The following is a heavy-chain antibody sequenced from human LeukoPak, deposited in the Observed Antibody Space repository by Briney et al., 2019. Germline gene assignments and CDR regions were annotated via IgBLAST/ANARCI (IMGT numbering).Heavy chain of an antibody. CDR3: ARGHYVLDY. CDR2: IKQDGSEV. CDR1: GFTFSSLW. Sequence: GGSLRLSCVGSGFTFSSLWMSWVRQIPGKGLEWVANIKQDGSEVYYVDSVKGRFTISVDTSRNQFSLKLSSVTAADTAVYYCARGHYVLDYWGQGTLVTVSS. J-gene: IGHJ4*02. V-gene: IGHV3-7*01. D-gene: IGHD2/OR15-2a*01.